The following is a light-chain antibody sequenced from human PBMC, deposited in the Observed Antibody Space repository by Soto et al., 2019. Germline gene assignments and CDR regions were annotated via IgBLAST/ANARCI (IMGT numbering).Light chain of an antibody. CDR3: AAWDENLPGFVV. Sequence: QSVLTQPPSASGTPGQRVTLSCSGSSSNVGRNTVTWYQQLPGTAPKVLINSNNQRPSGVPDRFSGSKSGTSASLTISGLQPDDEAEYYCAAWDENLPGFVVFGGGTKLTVL. CDR1: SSNVGRNT. V-gene: IGLV1-44*01. CDR2: SNN. J-gene: IGLJ2*01.